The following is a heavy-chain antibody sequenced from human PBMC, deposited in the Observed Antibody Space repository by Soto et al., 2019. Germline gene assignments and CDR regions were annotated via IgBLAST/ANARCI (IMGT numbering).Heavy chain of an antibody. V-gene: IGHV1-18*01. CDR3: ARDRTNGGYETIDY. CDR2: ISAYNGNT. CDR1: GYTFTSYG. D-gene: IGHD5-12*01. J-gene: IGHJ4*02. Sequence: APVKVSCKASGYTFTSYGISWLRQAPGQGLEWMGWISAYNGNTNYAQKLQGRVTMTTDTSTSTAYMELRSLRSDDTAVYYCARDRTNGGYETIDYWGQGTLVTVSS.